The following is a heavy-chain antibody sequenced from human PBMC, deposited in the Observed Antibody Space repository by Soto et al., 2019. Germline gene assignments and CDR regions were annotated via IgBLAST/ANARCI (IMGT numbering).Heavy chain of an antibody. D-gene: IGHD1-1*01. CDR2: IYYSGST. Sequence: SETLSLTCTVSGGSISSYYWSWIRQPPGKGLEWIGYIYYSGSTNYNPSLKSRVTISVDTSKNQFSLKLSSVTAADTAVYYCARGTVFSGASERQQRKYNWFDPWGQGTLVTVSS. V-gene: IGHV4-59*01. CDR1: GGSISSYY. CDR3: ARGTVFSGASERQQRKYNWFDP. J-gene: IGHJ5*02.